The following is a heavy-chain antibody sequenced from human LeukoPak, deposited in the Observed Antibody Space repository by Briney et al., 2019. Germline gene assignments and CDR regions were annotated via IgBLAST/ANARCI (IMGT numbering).Heavy chain of an antibody. V-gene: IGHV3-30*04. CDR2: LSNAGTYS. D-gene: IGHD2-21*01. CDR1: RFTFNNYA. J-gene: IGHJ4*02. CDR3: AREYCGGECYSGFDY. Sequence: GGSLRLSCAASRFTFNNYAMHWVRQAPGKGLEWVALLSNAGTYSSYADSVKGRFTISRDNSRNTLYLQMNGLRTDDTAVYYRAREYCGGECYSGFDYWGQGTLVTVSS.